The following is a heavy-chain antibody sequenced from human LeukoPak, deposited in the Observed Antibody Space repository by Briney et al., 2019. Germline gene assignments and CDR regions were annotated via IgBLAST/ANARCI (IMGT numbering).Heavy chain of an antibody. J-gene: IGHJ6*02. Sequence: HPGGSLRLSCAASGFTFRTYGMNWVRQAPGKGLEWISYINSNSDTIHYSNSVEGRFTISRDNAKNSLFLQMDSPRADDTAVYYCARGEVATTYYYGMDVWGQGTTVTVSS. CDR3: ARGEVATTYYYGMDV. V-gene: IGHV3-48*04. D-gene: IGHD5-12*01. CDR1: GFTFRTYG. CDR2: INSNSDTI.